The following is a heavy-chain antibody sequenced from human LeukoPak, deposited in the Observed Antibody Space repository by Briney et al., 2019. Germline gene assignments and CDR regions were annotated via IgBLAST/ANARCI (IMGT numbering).Heavy chain of an antibody. Sequence: GGSLRLSCAASGFTFSSYTMHWVRQAPGKGLEWVAAISYDGSNSYYADSVKGRFTISRDNSKNTLYLQMNSLRAEDTAVYYCAGVDTAIIRDGLWYFDLWGRGTLVTVSS. V-gene: IGHV3-30-3*01. D-gene: IGHD5-18*01. CDR3: AGVDTAIIRDGLWYFDL. J-gene: IGHJ2*01. CDR2: ISYDGSNS. CDR1: GFTFSSYT.